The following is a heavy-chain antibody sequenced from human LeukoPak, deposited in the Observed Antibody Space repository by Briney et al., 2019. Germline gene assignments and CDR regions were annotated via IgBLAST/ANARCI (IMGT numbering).Heavy chain of an antibody. D-gene: IGHD1-26*01. CDR3: ARESGAFSPFGF. CDR1: GGSILSTNW. V-gene: IGHV4-4*02. CDR2: VHLSGAS. J-gene: IGHJ4*02. Sequence: SGTLSLTCAVSGGSILSTNWWSWVRQPPGRGLEWIGEVHLSGASNYNPSLKSRVNMSIDKSRNQLSLELTSVTAADTAIYYCARESGAFSPFGFWGQGTLVTVSS.